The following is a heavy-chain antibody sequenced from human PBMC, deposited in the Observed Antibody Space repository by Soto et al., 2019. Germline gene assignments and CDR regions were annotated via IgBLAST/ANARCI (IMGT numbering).Heavy chain of an antibody. CDR3: ARGRYGDY. V-gene: IGHV1-18*01. CDR2: LSDHNGNT. Sequence: QVHLVQSGAEVKKPGASVKVSCKGSGYAFTTYGITWVRQAPGQGLEWMGWLSDHNGNTNYAQKLQVRVTVTRDTSTSTAYMELRSLRSDDTAVYYCARGRYGDYWGQGALVTVSS. J-gene: IGHJ4*02. D-gene: IGHD1-1*01. CDR1: GYAFTTYG.